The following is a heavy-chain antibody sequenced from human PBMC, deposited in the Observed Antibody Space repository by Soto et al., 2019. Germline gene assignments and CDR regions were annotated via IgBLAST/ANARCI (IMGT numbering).Heavy chain of an antibody. J-gene: IGHJ4*02. CDR1: GFTFSDYY. Sequence: QVQLVESGGGLVKPGGSLRLSCAASGFTFSDYYMTWFRQAPGKGLELIAYSSSTSAYTDYASSVKGRFTISRDNAKNSLYLQMKSLRNEDTAVYYCARDPSRRSPPDYWGQGTLVTVSP. V-gene: IGHV3-11*05. CDR3: ARDPSRRSPPDY. D-gene: IGHD6-6*01. CDR2: SSSTSAYT.